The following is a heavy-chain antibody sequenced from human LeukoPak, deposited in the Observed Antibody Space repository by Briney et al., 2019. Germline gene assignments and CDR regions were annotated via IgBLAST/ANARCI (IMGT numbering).Heavy chain of an antibody. V-gene: IGHV4-59*01. CDR3: ARGRFLEWLF. CDR1: GGSISSYY. CDR2: IYYSGST. J-gene: IGHJ4*02. D-gene: IGHD3-3*01. Sequence: SETLSLTCTVSGGSISSYYWSWIRQPPGKRLEWIGYIYYSGSTNYNPSLKSRVTISVDTSKNQFSLKLSSVTAADTAVYYCARGRFLEWLFWGQGTLVTVSS.